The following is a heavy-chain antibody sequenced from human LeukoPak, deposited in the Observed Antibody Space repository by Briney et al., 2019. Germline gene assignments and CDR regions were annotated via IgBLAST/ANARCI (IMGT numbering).Heavy chain of an antibody. CDR2: VYYSGST. J-gene: IGHJ4*02. CDR3: ARQTGSGLFILP. CDR1: GGSISSSSYY. Sequence: PSETLSLTCTVSGGSISSSSYYWGWIRQPPGKGLEWIGSVYYSGSTYYNPSLKSQVPISIDTSKNQFSLRLTSVTAADTAVYYCARQTGSGLFILPGGQGTLVTVSS. D-gene: IGHD3/OR15-3a*01. V-gene: IGHV4-39*01.